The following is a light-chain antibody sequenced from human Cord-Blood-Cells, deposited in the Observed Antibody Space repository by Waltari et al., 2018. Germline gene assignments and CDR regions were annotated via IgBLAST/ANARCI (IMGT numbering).Light chain of an antibody. V-gene: IGLV2-14*01. CDR3: SSYTSSSTYV. CDR2: DVS. CDR1: TSDVGGDNS. J-gene: IGLJ1*01. Sequence: SALAQPPSVFGSPGTSITLPCTGSTSDVGGDNSVSLDQQHPGKAPKLMIYDVSNRPSGVSNRFSGSKSGNTASLTISGLQAEDEADYYCSSYTSSSTYVFGTGTKVTVL.